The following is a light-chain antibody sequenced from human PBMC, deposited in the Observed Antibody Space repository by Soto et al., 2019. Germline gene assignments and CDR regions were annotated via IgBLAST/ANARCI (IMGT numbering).Light chain of an antibody. Sequence: QSALTQPASVSGSPGQSITISCTGSSSDVGGYNYVSWYQQYPGKAPKLMIYDVGNRPSGVSNRFSGSKSGNTASLTISGLQAEDEADYYCSSYTSSSTVVFGGGTKPPS. V-gene: IGLV2-14*01. J-gene: IGLJ2*01. CDR2: DVG. CDR1: SSDVGGYNY. CDR3: SSYTSSSTVV.